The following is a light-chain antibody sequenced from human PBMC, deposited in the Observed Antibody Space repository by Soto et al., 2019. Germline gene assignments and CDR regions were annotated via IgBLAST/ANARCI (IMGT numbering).Light chain of an antibody. V-gene: IGKV3-11*01. CDR2: DAS. J-gene: IGKJ1*01. CDR1: QSVSSY. CDR3: HHYDIWPRT. Sequence: EIMLRQSLATLSLPPGERATLSCRASQSVSSYLAWYQQRPGQAPRLLIYDASNRATGVPARFSGSGSGTDFTLTISRLEPEDFAVYYCHHYDIWPRTFGQGTKVDIK.